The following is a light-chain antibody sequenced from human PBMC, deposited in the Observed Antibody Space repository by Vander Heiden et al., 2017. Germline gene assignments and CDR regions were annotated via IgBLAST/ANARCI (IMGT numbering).Light chain of an antibody. V-gene: IGLV6-57*01. CDR1: SGSIASTD. J-gene: IGLJ2*01. CDR3: QSYDSSNHVV. CDR2: EDN. Sequence: FMLTQPHSVSASPGETVTISFTRSSGSIASTDVQWYQQRPGSSPTTVIYEDNQSPPGVPDRFSGSIDSSSNSASLTISGLKTEDEDDYYCQSYDSSNHVVFGGGTKLTVL.